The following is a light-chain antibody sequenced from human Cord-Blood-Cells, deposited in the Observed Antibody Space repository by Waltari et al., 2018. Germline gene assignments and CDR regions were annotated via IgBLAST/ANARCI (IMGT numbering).Light chain of an antibody. CDR3: CSYAGSSTFHVV. V-gene: IGLV2-23*03. Sequence: QADLTQPAPAAASPGQATTISITGPSSDVCSCSLVAWYQQHPGKAPKLMMYEGSKRPSVVSNRFSGSKSANTASLTISGLQAEGEADYYCCSYAGSSTFHVVFGGGTKLTVL. CDR2: EGS. J-gene: IGLJ2*01. CDR1: SSDVCSCSL.